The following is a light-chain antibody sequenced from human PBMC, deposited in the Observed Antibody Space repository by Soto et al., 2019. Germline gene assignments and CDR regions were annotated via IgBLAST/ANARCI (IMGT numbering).Light chain of an antibody. V-gene: IGKV3-15*01. Sequence: EIVMTQSPTTLSVSPGERATLSCRASRSVAYNLAWYQQKPAQAPRLLIYGASTRATGIPARFSASGFGTDFTLTISSLQSEDFAIYYCQQYNDWPPYTFGQGNKVDSK. CDR3: QQYNDWPPYT. J-gene: IGKJ2*01. CDR2: GAS. CDR1: RSVAYN.